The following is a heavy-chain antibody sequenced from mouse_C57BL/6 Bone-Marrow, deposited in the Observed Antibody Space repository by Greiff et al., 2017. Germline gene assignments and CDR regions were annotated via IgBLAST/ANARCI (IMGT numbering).Heavy chain of an antibody. Sequence: VQLKESGPELVKPGASVKISCKASGYAFSSSWMNWVKQRPGKGLEWIGRIYPGDGGTNYNGKFKGKATLTADKSSSTAYMQLSSLTSEDSAVYFCARSVVADYYAMDDWGQGTSVTVSS. CDR2: IYPGDGGT. J-gene: IGHJ4*01. CDR3: ARSVVADYYAMDD. V-gene: IGHV1-82*01. CDR1: GYAFSSSW. D-gene: IGHD1-1*01.